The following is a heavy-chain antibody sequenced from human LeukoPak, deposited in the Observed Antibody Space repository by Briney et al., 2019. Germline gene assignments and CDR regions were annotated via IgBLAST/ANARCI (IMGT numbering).Heavy chain of an antibody. CDR2: ISGGAGST. D-gene: IGHD6-19*01. Sequence: GGSLRLSCTVSGFTFGDYAMNWVRQAPGEGLEWVSAISGGAGSTYYADSVKGRFTISRDNSKNTLYLQMNSLRAEDTAVYYCAKTSGWPYYFDYWGQGTLVTVSS. CDR3: AKTSGWPYYFDY. V-gene: IGHV3-23*01. J-gene: IGHJ4*02. CDR1: GFTFGDYA.